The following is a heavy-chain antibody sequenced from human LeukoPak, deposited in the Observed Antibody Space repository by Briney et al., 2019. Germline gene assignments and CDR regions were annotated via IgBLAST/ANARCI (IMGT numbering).Heavy chain of an antibody. CDR1: GGSISSYY. Sequence: SETLSLTCTVSGGSISSYYWSWTRQPPGKGLEWIGYIYYSGSTNYNPSLKSRVTISVDTSKNQFSLKLSSVTAADTAVYYCARGSKQWLLPDAFDIWGQGTMVTVSS. V-gene: IGHV4-59*01. CDR2: IYYSGST. CDR3: ARGSKQWLLPDAFDI. D-gene: IGHD6-19*01. J-gene: IGHJ3*02.